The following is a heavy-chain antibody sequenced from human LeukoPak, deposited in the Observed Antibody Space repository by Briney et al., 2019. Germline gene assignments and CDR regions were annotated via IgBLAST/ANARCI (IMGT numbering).Heavy chain of an antibody. J-gene: IGHJ4*02. CDR1: GFTVSSNY. CDR3: ARYRYSGSYPLDY. CDR2: IYSGGST. V-gene: IGHV3-53*01. Sequence: GGSLRLSCAAPGFTVSSNYMSWVRQAPGKGLEWVSVIYSGGSTYYADSVKGRFTMSRDNSKNTLYLQMNSLRAEDTAVYYCARYRYSGSYPLDYWGQGTLVTVSS. D-gene: IGHD1-26*01.